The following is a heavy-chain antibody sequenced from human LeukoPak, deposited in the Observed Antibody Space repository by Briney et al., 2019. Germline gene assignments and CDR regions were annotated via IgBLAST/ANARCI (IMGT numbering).Heavy chain of an antibody. CDR2: IWYDGSNK. D-gene: IGHD6-6*01. V-gene: IGHV3-33*01. CDR3: ARALSTAARTTQFDY. J-gene: IGHJ4*02. CDR1: GFAFSTYG. Sequence: GGSLRLSCAASGFAFSTYGMHWVRQAPGKGLEWVAVIWYDGSNKYYADSVKGRFTISRDNSKNTLYLQMNSLRAEDTAVYYCARALSTAARTTQFDYWGQGTLVTVSS.